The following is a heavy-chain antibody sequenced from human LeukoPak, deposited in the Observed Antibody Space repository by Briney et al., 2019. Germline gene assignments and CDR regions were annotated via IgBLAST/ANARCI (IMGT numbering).Heavy chain of an antibody. D-gene: IGHD3-9*01. CDR2: IYYSGST. Sequence: PSETLSPTCTVSGGSISSSSYYWGWIRQPPGKGLEWIGNIYYSGSTNYNPSLKSRVTISVDTSKNQFSLRLSSVTAADTAVYYCARTSASDIFGWFDPWGQGTLVTVSS. V-gene: IGHV4-39*01. CDR1: GGSISSSSYY. J-gene: IGHJ5*02. CDR3: ARTSASDIFGWFDP.